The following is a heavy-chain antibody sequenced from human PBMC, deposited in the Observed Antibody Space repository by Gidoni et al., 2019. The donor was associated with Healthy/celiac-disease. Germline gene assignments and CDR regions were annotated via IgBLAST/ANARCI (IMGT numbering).Heavy chain of an antibody. D-gene: IGHD5-12*01. Sequence: QVQLQESGPGLVKPSETLSLTCAVSGYSISSGYYWGWIRQPPGKGLEWIGSIYHSGSTYYNPSLKSRVTISVDTSKNQFSLKLSSVTAADTAVYYCARSSPYDHDAFDIWGQGTMVTVSS. CDR2: IYHSGST. CDR3: ARSSPYDHDAFDI. CDR1: GYSISSGYY. J-gene: IGHJ3*02. V-gene: IGHV4-38-2*01.